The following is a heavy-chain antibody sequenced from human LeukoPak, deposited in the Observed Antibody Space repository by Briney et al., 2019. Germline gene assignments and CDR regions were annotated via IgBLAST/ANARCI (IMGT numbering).Heavy chain of an antibody. D-gene: IGHD6-19*01. Sequence: ASVKVSCKASGGTFSSYAISWVRQAPGQGLEWMGRINPNSGGTNYAQKFQGRVTMTRDTSISTAYMELSRLRSDDTAVYYCARVGAVAVLYYFDYWGQGTLVTVSS. J-gene: IGHJ4*02. CDR2: INPNSGGT. V-gene: IGHV1-2*06. CDR1: GGTFSSYA. CDR3: ARVGAVAVLYYFDY.